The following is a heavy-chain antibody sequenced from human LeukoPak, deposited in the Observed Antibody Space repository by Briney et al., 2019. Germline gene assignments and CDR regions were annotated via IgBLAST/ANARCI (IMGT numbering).Heavy chain of an antibody. V-gene: IGHV4-39*01. CDR3: ASLGTLRS. CDR1: GRSVSSSIYY. J-gene: IGHJ5*02. Sequence: SETLSLTCTVSGRSVSSSIYYWGCIRQPPGKGLEWIGSISYSGTNYNNPSLKSQVSISIDTSKNQFSVKLTSVTAADTAMYYCASLGTLRSWGQGTLVTVSS. CDR2: ISYSGTN. D-gene: IGHD7-27*01.